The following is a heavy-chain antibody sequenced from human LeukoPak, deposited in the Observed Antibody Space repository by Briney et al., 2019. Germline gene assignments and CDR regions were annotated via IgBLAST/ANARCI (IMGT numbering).Heavy chain of an antibody. CDR3: AKGTGYSSGWLRFPVDY. J-gene: IGHJ4*02. CDR1: GFTFSSYA. CDR2: ISGSGGST. V-gene: IGHV3-23*01. Sequence: GGSLRLSCAASGFTFSSYAMSWVRQAPGKGLEWVSAISGSGGSTYYADSVKGRFTISRDNSKNTLYLQMNSLRAEDTAVYYCAKGTGYSSGWLRFPVDYWGQGTLVTVSS. D-gene: IGHD6-19*01.